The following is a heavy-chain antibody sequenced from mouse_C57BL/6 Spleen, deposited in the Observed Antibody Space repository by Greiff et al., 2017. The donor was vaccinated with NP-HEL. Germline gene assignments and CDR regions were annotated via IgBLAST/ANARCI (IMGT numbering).Heavy chain of an antibody. CDR2: IDPETGGT. CDR1: GYTFTDYE. J-gene: IGHJ4*01. CDR3: TRYNGSVYENYAMDY. D-gene: IGHD3-2*02. Sequence: VQLQQSGAELVRPGASVTLSCKASGYTFTDYEMHWVKQTPVHGLEWIGAIDPETGGTAYNQKFKGKAILTADKSSSTAYMALRSLTSEDSAVYYCTRYNGSVYENYAMDYWGQGTSVTVSS. V-gene: IGHV1-15*01.